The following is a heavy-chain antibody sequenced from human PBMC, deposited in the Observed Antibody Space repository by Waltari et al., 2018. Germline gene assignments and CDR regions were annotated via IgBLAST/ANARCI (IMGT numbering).Heavy chain of an antibody. CDR1: GGSISSSSYY. D-gene: IGHD5-12*01. J-gene: IGHJ5*02. Sequence: QLQLQESGPGLVKPSATLSLTCTVSGGSISSSSYYWGWIRPPPGKGLEWIGSIYYSGSTYYNPSLKSRVTISVDTSKNQFSLKLSSVTAADTAVYYCARGNSGYDLRSNNWFDPWGQGTLVTVSS. V-gene: IGHV4-39*07. CDR2: IYYSGST. CDR3: ARGNSGYDLRSNNWFDP.